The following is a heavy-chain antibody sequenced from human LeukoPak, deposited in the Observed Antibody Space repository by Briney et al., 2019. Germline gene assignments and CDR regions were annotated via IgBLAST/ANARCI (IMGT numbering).Heavy chain of an antibody. CDR2: INPTSGGT. Sequence: GASVKVSCKASGYTFTGYYMHWVRQAPGQGLEWMGWINPTSGGTEHAQKFQGRVTMTGDTSISTDYMELSRLRSDDSAMYYCARDRGSSWYVDYWGQGTLVTVSS. V-gene: IGHV1-2*02. CDR1: GYTFTGYY. J-gene: IGHJ4*02. CDR3: ARDRGSSWYVDY. D-gene: IGHD6-13*01.